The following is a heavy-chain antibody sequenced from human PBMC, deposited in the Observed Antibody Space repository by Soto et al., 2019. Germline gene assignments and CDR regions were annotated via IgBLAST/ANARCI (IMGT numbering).Heavy chain of an antibody. CDR3: TRASLLVDKDY. CDR2: IKEDGSET. Sequence: GALRHCYTGSGFTLGNCRMNWLRQAPGKGLEWVANIKEDGSETYYVDSVKGRFTISRDNAKNSLYLQMNSLRAEDTAVYYCTRASLLVDKDYWGQGT. D-gene: IGHD2-21*01. J-gene: IGHJ4*02. V-gene: IGHV3-7*01. CDR1: GFTLGNCR.